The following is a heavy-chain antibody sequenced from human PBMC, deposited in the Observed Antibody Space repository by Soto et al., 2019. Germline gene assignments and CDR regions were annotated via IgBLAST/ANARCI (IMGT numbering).Heavy chain of an antibody. CDR3: ARGESWEDTVTNRKRNWFDP. CDR2: INHSGST. V-gene: IGHV4-34*01. J-gene: IGHJ5*02. D-gene: IGHD4-4*01. CDR1: GGSFSGYY. Sequence: SETLSLTCAVYGGSFSGYYWSWIRQPPGKGLEWIGEINHSGSTNYNPSLKSRVTISVDTSKNQFSLKLSSVTAADTAVYYCARGESWEDTVTNRKRNWFDPWGQGTLVPSPQ.